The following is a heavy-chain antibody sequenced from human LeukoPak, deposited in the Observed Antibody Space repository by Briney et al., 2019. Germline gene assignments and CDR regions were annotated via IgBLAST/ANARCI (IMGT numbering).Heavy chain of an antibody. CDR1: GFTFSSFG. CDR2: IWYDGSNK. CDR3: AKGDYYGSGSAMDV. Sequence: GGSLRLSCVASGFTFSSFGMHWVRQAPGKGLEWVGLIWYDGSNKYYGDSVKGRFTISRDNSKNTMYVQMNSLRPEDTAVYYCAKGDYYGSGSAMDVWGKGTTVTVSS. D-gene: IGHD3-10*01. J-gene: IGHJ6*03. V-gene: IGHV3-33*06.